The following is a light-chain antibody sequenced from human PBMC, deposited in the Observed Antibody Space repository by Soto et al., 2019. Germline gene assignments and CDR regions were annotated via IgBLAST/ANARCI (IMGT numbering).Light chain of an antibody. CDR2: GAS. V-gene: IGKV1-27*01. CDR3: QKYASAPLT. Sequence: DVQMTQSPSSLSASVGDRINITCRASQGIGNYLAWYQQKPGKVPTLLIYGASTLATGVPSRFSGRGSASGSGTEFTLTISSLQPEDFATYYCQKYASAPLTFGGGTKVEIK. J-gene: IGKJ4*02. CDR1: QGIGNY.